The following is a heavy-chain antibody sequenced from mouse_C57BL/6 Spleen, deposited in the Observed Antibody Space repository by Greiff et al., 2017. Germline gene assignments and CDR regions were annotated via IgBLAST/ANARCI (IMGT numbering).Heavy chain of an antibody. CDR2: IDPENGDT. CDR1: GFNIKDDY. J-gene: IGHJ3*01. Sequence: EVQLQQSGAELVRPGASVKLSCTASGFNIKDDYMHWVKQRPEQGLEWIGWIDPENGDTEYASKFQGKATITADTSSNTAYLQLSSLTSEDTAVYYCTTGSSGYRFAYGGQGTLVTVSA. V-gene: IGHV14-4*01. D-gene: IGHD3-2*02. CDR3: TTGSSGYRFAY.